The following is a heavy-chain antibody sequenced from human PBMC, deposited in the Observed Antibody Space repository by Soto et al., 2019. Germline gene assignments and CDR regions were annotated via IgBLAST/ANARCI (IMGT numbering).Heavy chain of an antibody. V-gene: IGHV3-43D*04. CDR1: GFDFEDYA. CDR3: AKSLYYYDSSPLDP. Sequence: GGSLRLSCAAAGFDFEDYAMHWVRQVPGKGLEWVSLTNSDGTDSYYMDSVKGRFTISRDNAKSTLYLQMDRLRPEDTALYFCAKSLYYYDSSPLDPWGQGTLVTVSS. J-gene: IGHJ5*02. CDR2: TNSDGTDS. D-gene: IGHD3-22*01.